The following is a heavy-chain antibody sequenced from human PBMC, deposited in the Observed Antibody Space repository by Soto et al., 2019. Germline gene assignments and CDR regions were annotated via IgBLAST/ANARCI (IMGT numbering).Heavy chain of an antibody. D-gene: IGHD6-19*01. J-gene: IGHJ4*02. CDR3: ASVADY. V-gene: IGHV3-30*04. CDR1: GSTFITFA. CDR2: MLYDGSRD. Sequence: QVQMVESGGGVVQPGRPLRLSCVVSGSTFITFAMQWVRQAPGKGLEWVALMLYDGSRDYYADSVKGRFTISRDTSKNTLYLQMNSLRTEDTAMYYCASVADYWGQGTLVTVSS.